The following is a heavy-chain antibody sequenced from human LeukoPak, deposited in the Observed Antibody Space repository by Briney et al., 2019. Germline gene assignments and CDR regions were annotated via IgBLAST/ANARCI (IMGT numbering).Heavy chain of an antibody. D-gene: IGHD5-18*01. J-gene: IGHJ3*02. CDR1: GGSISSSNW. CDR2: IYHSGIT. Sequence: SATLSLTCAVSGGSISSSNWWSWVRQPPGKGLEWIGEIYHSGITNYNPSLKSRVTISVDKSKNQFSLKLSSVTAADTAVYYCARVGGYSYGNDAFDIWGQGTMVTPSS. CDR3: ARVGGYSYGNDAFDI. V-gene: IGHV4-4*02.